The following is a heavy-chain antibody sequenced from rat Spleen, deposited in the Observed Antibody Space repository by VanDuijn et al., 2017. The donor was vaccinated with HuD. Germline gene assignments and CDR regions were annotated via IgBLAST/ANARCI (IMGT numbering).Heavy chain of an antibody. D-gene: IGHD1-1*01. CDR1: GFTFSNYG. Sequence: EVQLVESGGGLVQPGRSLKLSCAASGFTFSNYGMHWIRQAPTKGLEWVASISPSGVSTYYRDSVKGRFIISRDNAKSSLYLQMDSLRSEDTATYYCTTSTTVLYWYFDFWGPGTMVTVSS. CDR3: TTSTTVLYWYFDF. CDR2: ISPSGVST. J-gene: IGHJ1*01. V-gene: IGHV5-19*01.